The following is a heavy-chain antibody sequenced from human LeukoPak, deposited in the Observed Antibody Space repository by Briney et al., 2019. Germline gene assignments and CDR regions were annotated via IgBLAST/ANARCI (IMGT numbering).Heavy chain of an antibody. CDR1: GFTFSYYG. D-gene: IGHD3-22*01. J-gene: IGHJ1*01. Sequence: PGGSPRLSRAASGFTFSYYGMHWVRQAPGKGLEWVALISYDGSNKYYADSVKGRFTISRDNSKNTLYLQMNSLRAEDTAVYYCVSGDDLEALLRNYYESSGSVQHWGQGTLVTVSS. V-gene: IGHV3-30*03. CDR2: ISYDGSNK. CDR3: VSGDDLEALLRNYYESSGSVQH.